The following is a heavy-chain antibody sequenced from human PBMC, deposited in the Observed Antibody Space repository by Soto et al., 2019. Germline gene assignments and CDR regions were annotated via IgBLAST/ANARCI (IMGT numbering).Heavy chain of an antibody. Sequence: SETLSLTCTVSGGSISSSSYYWGWIRQPPGKGLEWIGSIYYSGSTYYNPSLKSRVTISVDTSKNQFSLKLSSVTAADTAVYYCAVVAAAGTYYYYYGMDVWGQGTKVTVSS. CDR2: IYYSGST. V-gene: IGHV4-39*01. CDR1: GGSISSSSYY. CDR3: AVVAAAGTYYYYYGMDV. D-gene: IGHD6-13*01. J-gene: IGHJ6*02.